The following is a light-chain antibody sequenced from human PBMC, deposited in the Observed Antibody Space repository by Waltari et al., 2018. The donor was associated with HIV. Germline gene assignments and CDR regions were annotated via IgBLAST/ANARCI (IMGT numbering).Light chain of an antibody. Sequence: DIVMTQSRESRSASLGERSTISCKSSQSILSSSGNKYFLAWYQQKPGQPPKSLIYWASTRAAGVPARFSGSDSETDFTLTSSSLRSEDVAVYYCHQYRTTPYTFGQGTKLEI. J-gene: IGKJ2*01. CDR1: QSILSSSGNKYF. V-gene: IGKV4-1*01. CDR2: WAS. CDR3: HQYRTTPYT.